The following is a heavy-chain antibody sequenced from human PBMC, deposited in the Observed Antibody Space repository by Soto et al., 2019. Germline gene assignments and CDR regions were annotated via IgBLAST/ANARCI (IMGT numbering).Heavy chain of an antibody. D-gene: IGHD3-16*02. CDR3: ARANGLRLGELSWGGPNWFDP. CDR2: INLSGST. Sequence: QVQLQQWGAGLLKPSETLSLTCAVYGGSFIGYYWTWIRQPPGKGLEWIGEINLSGSTNYNPSLKCRVTISLDTSKKHFSLKLSSVTAADTSMYYCARANGLRLGELSWGGPNWFDPLGQGTLVTVSS. V-gene: IGHV4-34*01. CDR1: GGSFIGYY. J-gene: IGHJ5*02.